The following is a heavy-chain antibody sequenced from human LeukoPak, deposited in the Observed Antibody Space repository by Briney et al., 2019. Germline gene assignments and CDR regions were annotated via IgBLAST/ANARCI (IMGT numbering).Heavy chain of an antibody. CDR1: GGSFSGYY. D-gene: IGHD3-3*01. J-gene: IGHJ4*02. CDR2: INHSGST. V-gene: IGHV4-34*01. Sequence: PSETLSLTCAVYGGSFSGYYWSWIRQPPGKGLEWIGEINHSGSTNYNPSLKSRVTISVDTSKNQFSLKPSSVTAADTAVYYCARRGLRFLEWLLAEAYYFDYWGQGTLVTVSS. CDR3: ARRGLRFLEWLLAEAYYFDY.